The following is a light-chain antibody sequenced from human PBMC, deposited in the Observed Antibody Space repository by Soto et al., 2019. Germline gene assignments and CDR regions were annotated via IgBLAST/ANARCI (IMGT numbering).Light chain of an antibody. V-gene: IGKV3-20*01. CDR3: QKYGHSPLT. CDR2: DAY. Sequence: EIVLPPSSATLSFSPGERAPLSCRASQSVSSYLAWYQQKPGQDHRLIIYDAYSRATGIQARFSGSGSGTDFTLTIKKLEPGDSAAYYCQKYGHSPLTCGRGTTGDIK. J-gene: IGKJ4*01. CDR1: QSVSSY.